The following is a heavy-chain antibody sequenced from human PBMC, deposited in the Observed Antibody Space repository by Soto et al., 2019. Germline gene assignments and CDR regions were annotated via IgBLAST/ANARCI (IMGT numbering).Heavy chain of an antibody. CDR1: GGTFSSYT. CDR2: IIPILGIA. Sequence: QVQLVQSGAEVKKPGSSVKVSCKASGGTFSSYTISWVRQAPGQGLEWMGRIIPILGIANYAQKFQGRVTITADKSTSTAYVELSSLRSEDTAVYYCAREPPHRYCSSTSCRGWFDPWGQGTLVTVSS. V-gene: IGHV1-69*08. CDR3: AREPPHRYCSSTSCRGWFDP. J-gene: IGHJ5*02. D-gene: IGHD2-2*01.